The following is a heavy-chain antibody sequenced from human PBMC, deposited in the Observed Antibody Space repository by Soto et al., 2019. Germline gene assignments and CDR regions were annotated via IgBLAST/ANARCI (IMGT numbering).Heavy chain of an antibody. CDR2: IIPIFGTA. V-gene: IGHV1-69*12. CDR3: ARDGPYCTNGVCYNGDY. D-gene: IGHD2-8*01. CDR1: GGTFSSYA. Sequence: QVQLVQSGAEVKEPGSSVKVSCKASGGTFSSYAISWVRQAPGQGLEWMGGIIPIFGTANYAQKFQGRVTITADESTSTAYMELSSLRSEDTAVYYCARDGPYCTNGVCYNGDYWGQGTLVTVSS. J-gene: IGHJ4*02.